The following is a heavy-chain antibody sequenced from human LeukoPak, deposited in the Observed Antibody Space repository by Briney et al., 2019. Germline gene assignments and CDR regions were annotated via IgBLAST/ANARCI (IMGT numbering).Heavy chain of an antibody. Sequence: SETLSLTCTVSGGSISSSYYWSWIRQPPGKGLEWIGYIYYSGSTNYNPSLKSRVTISVDTSKNQFSLKLSSVTAADTAVYYCARHPIPTLWDPPRPYYFDYWGQGTLVTVSS. CDR1: GGSISSSYY. J-gene: IGHJ4*02. CDR2: IYYSGST. V-gene: IGHV4-59*08. D-gene: IGHD1-26*01. CDR3: ARHPIPTLWDPPRPYYFDY.